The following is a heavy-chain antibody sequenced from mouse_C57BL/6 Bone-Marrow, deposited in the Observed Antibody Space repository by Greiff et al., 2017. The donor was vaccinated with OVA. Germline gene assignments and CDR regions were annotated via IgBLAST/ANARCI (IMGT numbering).Heavy chain of an antibody. CDR1: GYTFTSYW. V-gene: IGHV1-69*01. J-gene: IGHJ1*03. Sequence: VQLQQPGAELVMPGASVKLSCKASGYTFTSYWMHWVKQRPGQGLEWIGEIDPSDSYTNYTQKFKGKSTLTVDESSSTAYMQLISLTSEDSAVDYCARGDGPYWYFEVWGTGTTVTVSS. CDR2: IDPSDSYT. D-gene: IGHD2-3*01. CDR3: ARGDGPYWYFEV.